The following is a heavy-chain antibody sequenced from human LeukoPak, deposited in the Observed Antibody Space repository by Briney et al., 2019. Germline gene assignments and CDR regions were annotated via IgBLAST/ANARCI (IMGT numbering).Heavy chain of an antibody. V-gene: IGHV3-15*01. Sequence: GGSLRLSCVGSGFTFSDAWMSWVRQAPGKGLEWVGRIKSKSDGGTIDYAAAVKGRFTISRDDSRNTLYLQMNSLKTEDTAVYYCTTRRQDGWWGQGTLVTVS. CDR1: GFTFSDAW. CDR2: IKSKSDGGTI. D-gene: IGHD2-15*01. CDR3: TTRRQDGW. J-gene: IGHJ4*02.